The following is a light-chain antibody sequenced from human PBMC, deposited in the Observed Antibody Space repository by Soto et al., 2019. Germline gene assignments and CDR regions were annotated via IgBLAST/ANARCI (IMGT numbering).Light chain of an antibody. V-gene: IGKV1-5*01. Sequence: DIQMTQSPSTLSASVGDRVTITWRASQSISSWLAWYQQKPGKAPKLLIYDASSLESGVPSSFSGSGSGTEFTLTISSLQPDDFATYYCQQYNSYSPTFGQGTKVEIK. CDR3: QQYNSYSPT. CDR2: DAS. CDR1: QSISSW. J-gene: IGKJ1*01.